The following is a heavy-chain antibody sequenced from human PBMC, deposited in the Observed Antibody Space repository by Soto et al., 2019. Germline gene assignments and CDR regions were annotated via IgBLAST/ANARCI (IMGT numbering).Heavy chain of an antibody. Sequence: ETLSLTCPVSGGSIRSGGYYWNWIRQPPGKGLEWIGYIYYTGSTNYNPSLKSRVKISVDTSKNQFSLKLSSVTAADTAVYYCARDTGDNYFNYWGQGTLVTVSS. CDR1: GGSIRSGGYY. CDR2: IYYTGST. D-gene: IGHD2-8*02. V-gene: IGHV4-61*08. J-gene: IGHJ4*02. CDR3: ARDTGDNYFNY.